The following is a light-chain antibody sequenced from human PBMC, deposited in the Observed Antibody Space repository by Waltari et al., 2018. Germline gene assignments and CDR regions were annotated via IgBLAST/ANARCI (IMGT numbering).Light chain of an antibody. CDR2: WAS. V-gene: IGKV4-1*01. J-gene: IGKJ3*01. CDR1: LSVLYSSNNKNY. CDR3: QQYYNTPST. Sequence: DIVMTQSPDSLAVSLGERATFNCTSSLSVLYSSNNKNYLAWYQQKPGQPPKLLIYWASIRESGVPDRFSGSGSGTDFTLTINSLQAEDVAVYYCQQYYNTPSTFGPGTKVDIK.